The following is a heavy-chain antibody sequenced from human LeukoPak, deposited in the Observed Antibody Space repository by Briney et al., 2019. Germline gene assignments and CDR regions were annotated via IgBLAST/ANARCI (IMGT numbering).Heavy chain of an antibody. J-gene: IGHJ4*02. CDR2: IFSSGAT. V-gene: IGHV4-59*12. CDR1: NVSMNGYC. CDR3: ARRAKGAYCFDY. Sequence: SETLSLTCTVSNVSMNGYCWSWIRQPPEKGLEWIGYIFSSGATNFNPSLKSRVTILVDTSKNQFSLRLSSVTAADTAVYYCARRAKGAYCFDYWGQGTVVTVSS. D-gene: IGHD2-8*02.